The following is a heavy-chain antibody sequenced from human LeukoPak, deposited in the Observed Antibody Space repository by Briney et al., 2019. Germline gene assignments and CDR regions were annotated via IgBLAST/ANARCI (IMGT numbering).Heavy chain of an antibody. V-gene: IGHV3-23*01. CDR2: ISGSGGST. J-gene: IGHJ6*02. CDR1: GFTFSSYA. Sequence: GGSLRLSCAASGFTFSSYAKSWVRQAPGKGPEWVSAISGSGGSTYYADSVKGRFTISRGNSKNTLFLQMNSLRAEDTAVYYCAKARSYYYYGLDVWGQGTTVTVSS. CDR3: AKARSYYYYGLDV.